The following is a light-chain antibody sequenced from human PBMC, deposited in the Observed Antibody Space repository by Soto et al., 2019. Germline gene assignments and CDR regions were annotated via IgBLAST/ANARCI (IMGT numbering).Light chain of an antibody. CDR3: AAWDDSLNGVV. CDR2: PNN. CDR1: SSNIGSNT. J-gene: IGLJ2*01. V-gene: IGLV1-44*01. Sequence: QAVVTQPPSASGTPGQRVTISCSGSSSNIGSNTVNWYQLLPGTAPKLLIYPNNDRPSGVPDRFSGSKSGTSASLAISGLQSEDEDDYYCAAWDDSLNGVVFGRGTKLTVL.